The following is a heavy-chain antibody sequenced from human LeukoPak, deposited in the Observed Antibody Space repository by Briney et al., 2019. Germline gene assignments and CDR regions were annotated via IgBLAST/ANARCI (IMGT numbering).Heavy chain of an antibody. V-gene: IGHV4-4*02. CDR3: ARNMVGETTFDY. CDR2: ISHSGSN. CDR1: GGSIRSNNW. Sequence: PSETLSLTCAVSGGSIRSNNWWSWVRQPPGKGLEWIGEISHSGSNGYNPSLKSRVTISVDKSKNHFSLKLSSVTAADTAVYYCARNMVGETTFDYWGQGTLVTVSS. J-gene: IGHJ4*02. D-gene: IGHD2/OR15-2a*01.